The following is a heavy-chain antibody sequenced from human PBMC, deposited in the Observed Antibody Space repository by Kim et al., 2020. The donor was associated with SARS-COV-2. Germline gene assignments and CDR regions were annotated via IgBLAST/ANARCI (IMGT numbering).Heavy chain of an antibody. J-gene: IGHJ4*02. D-gene: IGHD6-19*01. V-gene: IGHV4-34*01. CDR3: ARGRDSSGWYREPFDY. Sequence: SETLSLTCAVYGGSFSGYYWSWIRQPPGKGLEWIGEINHSGSTNYNPSLKSRVTISVDTSKNQFSLKLSSVTAADTAVYYCARGRDSSGWYREPFDYWGQGTLVTVSS. CDR1: GGSFSGYY. CDR2: INHSGST.